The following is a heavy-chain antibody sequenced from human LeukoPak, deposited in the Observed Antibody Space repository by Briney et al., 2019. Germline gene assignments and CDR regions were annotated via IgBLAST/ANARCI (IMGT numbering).Heavy chain of an antibody. D-gene: IGHD1-1*01. V-gene: IGHV4-4*07. J-gene: IGHJ4*02. CDR1: GGSISSYY. CDR3: ARDESVDWNDGLWDY. CDR2: IYTSGST. Sequence: SETLSLTCTVSGGSISSYYWSWIRQPAGKGLEWTGRIYTSGSTNYNPSLKSRVTMSVDTSKNQFSLKLSSVTAADTAVYYCARDESVDWNDGLWDYWGQGTLVTVSS.